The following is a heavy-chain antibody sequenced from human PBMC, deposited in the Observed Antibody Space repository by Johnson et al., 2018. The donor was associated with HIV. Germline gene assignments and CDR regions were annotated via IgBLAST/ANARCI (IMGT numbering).Heavy chain of an antibody. CDR3: ASGYYDSSGYYPDAFDI. CDR2: ISYDGSNK. D-gene: IGHD3-22*01. Sequence: QVQLVESGGGLVQPGGSLRLSCAASGFTFSSYGMHWVRQAPGKGLEWVAVISYDGSNKYYADSVKGRFTISRDNSKNTLYLQMNSRRAEDTAVYYCASGYYDSSGYYPDAFDIWGQGTMVTVSS. J-gene: IGHJ3*02. V-gene: IGHV3-30*03. CDR1: GFTFSSYG.